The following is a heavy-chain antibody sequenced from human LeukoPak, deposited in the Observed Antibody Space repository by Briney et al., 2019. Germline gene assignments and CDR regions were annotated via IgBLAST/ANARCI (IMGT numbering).Heavy chain of an antibody. CDR2: ISTGGGST. V-gene: IGHV3-23*01. Sequence: PGGSLRLSCAASGFTFSSYAVSWVRQAPGKGLECVSLISTGGGSTYYADSVKGRFTISRDNSKNILYLQMNTLRAEDTAVYYCAKGLLYSGSYYGDNFDFWGQGTLVTVSS. CDR1: GFTFSSYA. J-gene: IGHJ4*02. D-gene: IGHD1-26*01. CDR3: AKGLLYSGSYYGDNFDF.